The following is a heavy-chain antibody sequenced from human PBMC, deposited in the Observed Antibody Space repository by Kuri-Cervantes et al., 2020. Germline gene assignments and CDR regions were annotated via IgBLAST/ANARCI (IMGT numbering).Heavy chain of an antibody. CDR1: GFTFSSYW. J-gene: IGHJ4*02. CDR2: INSDGSST. CDR3: ARESYGSGSPTNY. Sequence: LSLTCAASGFTFSSYWMHWVRQAPGKGLVWVSRINSDGSSTSYADSVKGRFTISRDNARNTLYLQMNSLRAEDTAVYYCARESYGSGSPTNYWGQGTLVTVSS. D-gene: IGHD3-10*01. V-gene: IGHV3-74*01.